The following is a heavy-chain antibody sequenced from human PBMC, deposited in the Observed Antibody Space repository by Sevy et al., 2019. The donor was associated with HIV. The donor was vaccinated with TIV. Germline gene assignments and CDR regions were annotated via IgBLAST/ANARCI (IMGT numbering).Heavy chain of an antibody. CDR3: ARGGLPPRLGHFDY. CDR1: GGSISSGGYY. CDR2: IYYSGST. Sequence: SETLSLTCTVSGGSISSGGYYWSWIRQHPGKGLEWIGYIYYSGSTYYNPSLKSRVTISVDTSKNQFSLKLSSVTAADTAVYYCARGGLPPRLGHFDYWGQGTLVTVSS. D-gene: IGHD3-16*01. V-gene: IGHV4-31*03. J-gene: IGHJ4*02.